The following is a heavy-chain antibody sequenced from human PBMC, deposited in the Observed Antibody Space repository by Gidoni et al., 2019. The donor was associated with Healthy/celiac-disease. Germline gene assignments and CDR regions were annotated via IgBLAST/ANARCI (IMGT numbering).Heavy chain of an antibody. D-gene: IGHD2-2*02. V-gene: IGHV3-9*01. CDR2: ISWNSGSI. J-gene: IGHJ5*02. Sequence: EVQLVESGVGLVQPGRSLRLSCAASGFTFDDYAMHWVRQAPGKGLEWVSGISWNSGSIGYADSVKGRFTISRDNAKNSLYLQMNSLRAEDTALYYCAKGYDDSAIRPWFDPWGQGTLVTVSS. CDR1: GFTFDDYA. CDR3: AKGYDDSAIRPWFDP.